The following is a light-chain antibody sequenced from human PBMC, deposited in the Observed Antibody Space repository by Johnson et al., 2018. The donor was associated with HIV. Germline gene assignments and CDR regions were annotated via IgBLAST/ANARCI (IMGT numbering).Light chain of an antibody. CDR3: GTWDSSLDAYV. Sequence: QSVLTQPPSVSAAPGQKVTISCSGSSSKIGNKYVSWYQQFPGTAPKVLIYDNSKRPSGIPDRFSGSTSGTSATLGITGLQAGDEADYYCGTWDSSLDAYVFGTATKVAVL. J-gene: IGLJ1*01. CDR2: DNS. CDR1: SSKIGNKY. V-gene: IGLV1-51*01.